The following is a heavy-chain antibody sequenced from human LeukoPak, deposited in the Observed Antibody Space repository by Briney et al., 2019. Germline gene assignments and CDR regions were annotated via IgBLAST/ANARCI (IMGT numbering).Heavy chain of an antibody. Sequence: PGGSLRLSCAASGFTFSDYYMSWIRQAPGKGLEWVSYISSSGSTIYYADSVKGRFTISRDNAKNSLYLQMNSLRAEDTAVYYCARDRGLRFLEWLTPGDYYYGMDVWGQGTTVTVSS. D-gene: IGHD3-3*01. CDR3: ARDRGLRFLEWLTPGDYYYGMDV. CDR1: GFTFSDYY. J-gene: IGHJ6*02. CDR2: ISSSGSTI. V-gene: IGHV3-11*01.